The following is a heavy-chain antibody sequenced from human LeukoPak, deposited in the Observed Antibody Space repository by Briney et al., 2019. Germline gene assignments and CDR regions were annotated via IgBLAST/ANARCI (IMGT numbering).Heavy chain of an antibody. J-gene: IGHJ4*02. V-gene: IGHV1-18*04. CDR2: ISAYNGNT. CDR3: ARTRARTGDCGDY. D-gene: IGHD7-27*01. CDR1: GYTFTSYY. Sequence: ASVKVSCKASGYTFTSYYMHWVRQAPGQGLGWMGWISAYNGNTNYAQKLQGRVTMTTDTSTSTAYMELRSLRSDDTAVYYCARTRARTGDCGDYWGQGTLVTVSS.